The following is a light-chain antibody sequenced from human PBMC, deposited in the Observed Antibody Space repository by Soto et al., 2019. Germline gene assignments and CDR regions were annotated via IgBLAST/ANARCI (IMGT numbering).Light chain of an antibody. J-gene: IGKJ3*01. CDR2: DTS. CDR3: QQGSNWPPL. CDR1: QSVSSN. Sequence: ELVLTQSPDTLSLSPGERATLSCRSSQSVSSNFAWYRQKPGQAPRLLIYDTSNRATGIPARFRGSGSGTDFTLTISSLEPEDFAVYYCQQGSNWPPLFGPGIKVDIK. V-gene: IGKV3-11*01.